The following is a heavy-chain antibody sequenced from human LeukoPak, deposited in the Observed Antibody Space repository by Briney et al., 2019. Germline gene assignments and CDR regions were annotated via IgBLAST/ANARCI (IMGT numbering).Heavy chain of an antibody. V-gene: IGHV3-23*01. D-gene: IGHD2-2*02. CDR3: AKDRLRGPATAIRAY. J-gene: IGHJ4*02. CDR2: ISGSGGST. CDR1: GFIFTSYA. Sequence: GGSLRLSCAPSGFIFTSYAMSWVRQAPGKGLEWVSAISGSGGSTYYANSVTDRLSLPRHNSTHPLYRQINSLLATDTAVTYCAKDRLRGPATAIRAYWGQGTLVTVSS.